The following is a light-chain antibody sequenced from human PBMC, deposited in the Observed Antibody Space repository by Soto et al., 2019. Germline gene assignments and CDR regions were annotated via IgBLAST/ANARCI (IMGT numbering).Light chain of an antibody. CDR3: NSYTRSTKYV. V-gene: IGLV2-14*01. CDR1: SSDFGAYDY. CDR2: EVT. Sequence: QSVLTQPASVSGSPGQSITVSCTGTSSDFGAYDYVSWYQHHPGKAPKLIIYEVTNRPSGVSNRFSGSKSGNTASLTISGLQAEDEADYYCNSYTRSTKYVFGTGTKVTVL. J-gene: IGLJ1*01.